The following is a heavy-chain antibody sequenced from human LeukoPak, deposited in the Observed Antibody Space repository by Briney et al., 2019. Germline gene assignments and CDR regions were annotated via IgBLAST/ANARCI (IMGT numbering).Heavy chain of an antibody. D-gene: IGHD2-2*01. Sequence: ASVKVSCKASGYTFTGYYMHWVRQAPGQGLEWMGWINPNSGGTNYAQKFQGRVTMARDTSISTAYMELSRLRSDDTAVYYCAREGCSSTSCREIGYWGQGTLVTVSS. J-gene: IGHJ4*02. CDR1: GYTFTGYY. CDR2: INPNSGGT. V-gene: IGHV1-2*02. CDR3: AREGCSSTSCREIGY.